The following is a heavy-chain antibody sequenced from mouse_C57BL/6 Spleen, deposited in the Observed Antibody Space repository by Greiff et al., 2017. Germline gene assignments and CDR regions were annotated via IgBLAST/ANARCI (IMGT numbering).Heavy chain of an antibody. V-gene: IGHV5-17*01. Sequence: EVQGVESGGGLVKPGGSLKLSCAASGFTFSDYGMHWVRQAPEKGLEWVAYISSGSSTIYYADTVKGRFTISRDNAKNALFLQMASVRTEDTAMYYCARDGYGYWGQGTTLTVSS. J-gene: IGHJ2*01. CDR2: ISSGSSTI. CDR3: ARDGYGY. CDR1: GFTFSDYG. D-gene: IGHD2-2*01.